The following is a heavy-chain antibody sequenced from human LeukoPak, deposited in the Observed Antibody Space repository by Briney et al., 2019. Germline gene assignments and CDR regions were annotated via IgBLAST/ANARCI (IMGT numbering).Heavy chain of an antibody. CDR2: IYSGGGT. J-gene: IGHJ6*02. CDR1: GFTVSSNY. Sequence: GGSLRLSCAASGFTVSSNYMSWVRQAPGKGLEWVSVIYSGGGTYYADSVKGRFTISRDNSKNTLYLQMNSLRAEDTAVYYCARHDYDSSGYYGYYGMDVWGQGTTVAVSS. D-gene: IGHD3-22*01. CDR3: ARHDYDSSGYYGYYGMDV. V-gene: IGHV3-66*04.